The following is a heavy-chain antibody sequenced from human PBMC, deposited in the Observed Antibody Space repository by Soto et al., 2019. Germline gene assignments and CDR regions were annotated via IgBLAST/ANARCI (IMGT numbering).Heavy chain of an antibody. D-gene: IGHD6-25*01. J-gene: IGHJ4*02. CDR1: GFTFSSYG. CDR3: AKDRPEAAAFDY. Sequence: GGSLRLSCAASGFTFSSYGMHWVRQAPGKGLEWVAVISYDGSNKYYADSVRGRFTISRDNSKNTLYLQMNSLRAEDTAVYYCAKDRPEAAAFDYWGQGPLVTVSS. V-gene: IGHV3-30*18. CDR2: ISYDGSNK.